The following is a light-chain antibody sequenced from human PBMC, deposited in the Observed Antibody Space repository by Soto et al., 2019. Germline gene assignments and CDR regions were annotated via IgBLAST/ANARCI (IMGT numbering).Light chain of an antibody. V-gene: IGKV3-20*01. CDR1: QSVSNNY. Sequence: IVLTQSPGALSLSPGERATLCCRTSQSVSNNYLAWYQQKPGQAPRLLIYGASSRATGIPDRFSGSGSGTDFTLTISRLEPEDFAVYYCQQYGSSPRTFGQGTKVDIK. J-gene: IGKJ1*01. CDR2: GAS. CDR3: QQYGSSPRT.